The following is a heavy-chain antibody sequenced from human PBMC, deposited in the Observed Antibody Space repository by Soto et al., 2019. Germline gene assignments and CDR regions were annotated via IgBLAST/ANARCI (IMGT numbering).Heavy chain of an antibody. D-gene: IGHD3-10*01. Sequence: APEEVFSEAPCDTITSYCIWSARQAPGQGLEWMGWISGYNGNTKYAQKLQGRVTMTTDTSTSTAYMELRSLRSDDTAVFYCAREMVRGVGSDYWGQRTLVTVSS. V-gene: IGHV1-18*01. J-gene: IGHJ4*02. CDR1: CDTITSYC. CDR3: AREMVRGVGSDY. CDR2: ISGYNGNT.